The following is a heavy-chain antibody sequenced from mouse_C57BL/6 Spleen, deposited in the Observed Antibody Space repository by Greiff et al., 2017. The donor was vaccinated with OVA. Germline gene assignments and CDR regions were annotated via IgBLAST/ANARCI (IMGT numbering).Heavy chain of an antibody. J-gene: IGHJ3*01. D-gene: IGHD2-4*01. CDR1: GFTFSNYW. CDR2: IRLKSDNYAT. V-gene: IGHV6-3*01. CDR3: TPVYDYDWFAY. Sequence: EVQGVESGGGLVQPGGSMKLSCVASGFTFSNYWMNWVRQSPEKGLEWVAQIRLKSDNYATHYAESVKGRFTISRDDSKSSVYLQMNNLRAEDTGIYYCTPVYDYDWFAYWGQGTLVTVSA.